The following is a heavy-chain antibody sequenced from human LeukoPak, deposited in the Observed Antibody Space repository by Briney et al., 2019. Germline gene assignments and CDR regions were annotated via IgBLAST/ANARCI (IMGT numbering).Heavy chain of an antibody. J-gene: IGHJ4*02. Sequence: PETLSLTCTVSGGSISSSSYYWGWIRQPPGKGLEWIGSIYYSGSTYYNPSLKSRVTISVDTSKNQFSLKLSSVTAADTAVDYCARQDSSGWDLDYWGQGTLVTVSS. V-gene: IGHV4-39*01. D-gene: IGHD6-19*01. CDR3: ARQDSSGWDLDY. CDR1: GGSISSSSYY. CDR2: IYYSGST.